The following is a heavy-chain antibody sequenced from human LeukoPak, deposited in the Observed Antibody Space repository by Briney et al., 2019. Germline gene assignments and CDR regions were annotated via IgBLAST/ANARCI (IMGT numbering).Heavy chain of an antibody. CDR1: GYSFTSYW. CDR2: IYPGDSDT. V-gene: IGHV5-51*01. D-gene: IGHD1-26*01. J-gene: IGHJ3*02. Sequence: GEPLKISCKGSGYSFTSYWIGWVRQMPGKGLEWVGIIYPGDSDTRYSPSFQGQVTISADRSISTAYLQWSSLKASDTAMYHCAGLLRYSRTYFHAFDIWGQGTMVTVSS. CDR3: AGLLRYSRTYFHAFDI.